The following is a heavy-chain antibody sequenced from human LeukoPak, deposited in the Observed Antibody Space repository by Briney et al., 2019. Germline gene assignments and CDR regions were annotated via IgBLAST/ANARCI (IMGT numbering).Heavy chain of an antibody. CDR2: ISSSSSYI. V-gene: IGHV3-21*01. CDR3: AGGTVTTFQGFD. CDR1: GFTFSSYS. D-gene: IGHD4-17*01. Sequence: PGGSLRLSCAASGFTFSSYSMNWVRQAPGKGLEWVSSISSSSSYIYYADSVKGRFTISRDNAKNSLYLQMNSLRAEDTAVYYCAGGTVTTFQGFDWGQGTLVTVSS. J-gene: IGHJ4*01.